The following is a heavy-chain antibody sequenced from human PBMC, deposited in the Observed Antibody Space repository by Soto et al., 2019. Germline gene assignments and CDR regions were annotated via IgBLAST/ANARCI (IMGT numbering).Heavy chain of an antibody. V-gene: IGHV3-30-3*01. CDR2: ISYDGSSK. CDR1: GFTFSSYA. J-gene: IGHJ6*02. D-gene: IGHD3-9*01. CDR3: ARDLRYPSYNDILTGPCYTMDV. Sequence: SLRLSCAASGFTFSSYAMHWVRQAPRKGLEWVMVISYDGSSKYYRDSVKGRFTISRDNSENMLYLEVNKLRPEDTAVYYCARDLRYPSYNDILTGPCYTMDVWGRGTTVTVSS.